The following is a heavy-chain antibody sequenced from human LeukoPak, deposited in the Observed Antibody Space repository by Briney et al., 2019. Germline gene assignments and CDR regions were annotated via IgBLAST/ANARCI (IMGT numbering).Heavy chain of an antibody. CDR1: EGTFSSYA. V-gene: IGHV1-69*01. CDR3: AAIPGDYDSSGYKYMPNYYYYGMDV. CDR2: IIPIFGTA. J-gene: IGHJ6*02. Sequence: SVKVSCKASEGTFSSYAISWVRQAPGQGLEWMGGIIPIFGTANYAQKFQGRVTITAGESTSTAYMELSSLRSEDTAVYYCAAIPGDYDSSGYKYMPNYYYYGMDVWGQGTTVTVSS. D-gene: IGHD3-22*01.